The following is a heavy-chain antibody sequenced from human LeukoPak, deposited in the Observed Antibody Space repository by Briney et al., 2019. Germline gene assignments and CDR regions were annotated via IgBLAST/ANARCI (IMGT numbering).Heavy chain of an antibody. D-gene: IGHD6-13*01. Sequence: GGSLRLSCAASGFTFNNYAMSWVRQAPGKGLEWVSTISAGGVSTYYADSVKGRFTISRDSSKNTLYLQMNSLRAEDTAVYYCARDLNRARYGYSSSWYGYWGQGTLVTVSS. CDR2: ISAGGVST. J-gene: IGHJ4*02. CDR3: ARDLNRARYGYSSSWYGY. CDR1: GFTFNNYA. V-gene: IGHV3-23*01.